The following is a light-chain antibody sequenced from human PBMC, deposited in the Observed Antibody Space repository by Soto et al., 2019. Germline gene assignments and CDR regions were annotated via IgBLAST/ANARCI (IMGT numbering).Light chain of an antibody. J-gene: IGLJ1*01. CDR1: SSDVGGYNY. Sequence: QSALTQPASVSGSPGQSITISCTGTSSDVGGYNYVSWYQQHPGKAPKLMIYEVSNRPSGDSNRFSGSKSGNTASLTTSGLQADDEADHCCSSYTSSSTLEDVFGTETKLTVL. CDR3: SSYTSSSTLEDV. CDR2: EVS. V-gene: IGLV2-14*01.